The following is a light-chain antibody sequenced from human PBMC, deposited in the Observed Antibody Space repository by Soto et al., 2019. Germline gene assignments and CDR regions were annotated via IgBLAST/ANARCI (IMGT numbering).Light chain of an antibody. CDR3: QQYDNWLRT. Sequence: EIVMTQSPATLSVSPRERATLSCRASQDISTNLAWYQQKPGQAPRLLIYGASTRATGIPARFSGSGSGTEFTLTISSLQSEDFAVYYCQQYDNWLRTFGQGTKVEIK. CDR2: GAS. J-gene: IGKJ1*01. V-gene: IGKV3-15*01. CDR1: QDISTN.